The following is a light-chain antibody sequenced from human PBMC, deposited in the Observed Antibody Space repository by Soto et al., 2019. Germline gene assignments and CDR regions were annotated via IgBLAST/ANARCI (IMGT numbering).Light chain of an antibody. CDR1: QSISSW. Sequence: DIPMTQSPSTLFASVGDRVTITCRASQSISSWLAWYQQKPGKAPKVLIYKASSLESGVPSRFSGSGSGTEFTLTISSLQPDDFATYYCQQYNSYPYTFGQGTKLEIK. CDR2: KAS. V-gene: IGKV1-5*03. J-gene: IGKJ2*01. CDR3: QQYNSYPYT.